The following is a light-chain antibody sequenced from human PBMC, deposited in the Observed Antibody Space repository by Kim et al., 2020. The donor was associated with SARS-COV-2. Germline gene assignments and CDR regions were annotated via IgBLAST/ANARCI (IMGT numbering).Light chain of an antibody. Sequence: SPGESATLSCRASQSISNYLAWYQQKAGQAPRLLIYDASNRATGIPARFSGSGSGTDFTLTISSLEPEDFAVYYCQQRSNWPPLTFGGGTKVDIK. CDR1: QSISNY. V-gene: IGKV3-11*01. J-gene: IGKJ4*01. CDR2: DAS. CDR3: QQRSNWPPLT.